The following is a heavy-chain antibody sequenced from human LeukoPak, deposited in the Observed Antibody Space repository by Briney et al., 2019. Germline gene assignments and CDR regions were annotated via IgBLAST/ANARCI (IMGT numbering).Heavy chain of an antibody. CDR3: TTSLPHIVDVTTSDGGN. Sequence: GGSLRLSCAASGFTFSSYSMNWVRQAPGEGLEWVSSISSSSSYIYYADSVKGRFTITRDNAGNSLYLQMNSLRAEDSAVYYCTTSLPHIVDVTTSDGGNWGQGTLVTVSS. CDR1: GFTFSSYS. D-gene: IGHD2-21*02. V-gene: IGHV3-21*01. J-gene: IGHJ4*02. CDR2: ISSSSSYI.